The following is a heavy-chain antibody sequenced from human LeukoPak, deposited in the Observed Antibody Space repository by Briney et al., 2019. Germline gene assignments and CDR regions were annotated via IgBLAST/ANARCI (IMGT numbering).Heavy chain of an antibody. CDR3: TTGRSGSSTPFDY. V-gene: IGHV3-15*01. J-gene: IGHJ4*02. CDR1: GFTFSNAW. CDR2: IKSKTDGGTT. Sequence: GGSLRLSCAASGFTFSNAWMSWVRQAPGKGLEWVGRIKSKTDGGTTDYAAPVKGRFTISRGDSKNTLYLQMNSLKTEDTAVYYCTTGRSGSSTPFDYWGQGTLVTVSS. D-gene: IGHD1-26*01.